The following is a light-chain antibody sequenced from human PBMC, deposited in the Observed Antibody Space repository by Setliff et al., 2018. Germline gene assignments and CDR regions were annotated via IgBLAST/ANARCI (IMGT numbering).Light chain of an antibody. CDR3: SSYRSLKSVV. V-gene: IGLV2-14*03. CDR1: SDDIGNFNY. CDR2: DVS. Sequence: QAALIQPASVSGSPGQSITISCTGTSDDIGNFNYVSWYQQQRGKAPKLIFSDVSDRPSGVSFRFSGSKSGNTAFLTISGLQADDEADYFCSSYRSLKSVVFGTGTKVTVL. J-gene: IGLJ1*01.